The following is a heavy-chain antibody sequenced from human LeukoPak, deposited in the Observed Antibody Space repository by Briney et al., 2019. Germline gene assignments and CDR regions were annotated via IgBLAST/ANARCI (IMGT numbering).Heavy chain of an antibody. Sequence: ASVKVSCKASGYTFTGYYIHWVRQAPGQGLEWMGWINPHSGGTNYAQKFQGGVTMTRDTSITPAYMELSSLRSDDTAVYYCARDVVKYCSTTNCYASHVWGQGTLVTVSS. D-gene: IGHD2-2*01. CDR1: GYTFTGYY. V-gene: IGHV1-2*02. CDR3: ARDVVKYCSTTNCYASHV. CDR2: INPHSGGT. J-gene: IGHJ1*01.